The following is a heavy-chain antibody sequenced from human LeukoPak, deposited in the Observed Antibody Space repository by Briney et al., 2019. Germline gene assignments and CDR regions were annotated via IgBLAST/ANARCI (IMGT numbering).Heavy chain of an antibody. Sequence: GASVKVSCKASGGTFSSYAISWVRQAPGQGLEWMGGIIPIFGTANYAQKFQGRVTITADESTSTAYMELSSLRSEDTAVYYCARENYDFWSGYHLSNWFDPWGQGTLVTVSS. D-gene: IGHD3-3*01. CDR3: ARENYDFWSGYHLSNWFDP. CDR1: GGTFSSYA. CDR2: IIPIFGTA. J-gene: IGHJ5*02. V-gene: IGHV1-69*13.